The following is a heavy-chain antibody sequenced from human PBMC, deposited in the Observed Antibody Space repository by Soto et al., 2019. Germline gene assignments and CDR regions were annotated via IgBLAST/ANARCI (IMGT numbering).Heavy chain of an antibody. CDR3: ARCIAAAGTSIDY. J-gene: IGHJ4*02. V-gene: IGHV4-59*12. Sequence: PSETLSLTCTVSGGSLRGYSWSWIRQSPGKGLEWIGYVYSGGGTNYSPSFMGRVTISVDTTDNQFSLKLNSVTAADTAVYYCARCIAAAGTSIDYWGQGTLVTVSS. CDR2: VYSGGGT. D-gene: IGHD6-13*01. CDR1: GGSLRGYS.